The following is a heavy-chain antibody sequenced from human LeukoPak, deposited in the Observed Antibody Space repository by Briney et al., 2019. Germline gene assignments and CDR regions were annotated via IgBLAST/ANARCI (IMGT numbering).Heavy chain of an antibody. CDR1: GGSISSGGYS. V-gene: IGHV4-30-2*01. J-gene: IGHJ1*01. Sequence: PSQTLSLTCAVSGGSISSGGYSWSWIRQPPGKGLEWIGYIYHSGSTYYNPSLKSRVTISVDRSKNQFSLKLSSVTAADTAVYYCASYYDSSGRAEYFQHWGQGTLVTVSS. CDR2: IYHSGST. CDR3: ASYYDSSGRAEYFQH. D-gene: IGHD3-22*01.